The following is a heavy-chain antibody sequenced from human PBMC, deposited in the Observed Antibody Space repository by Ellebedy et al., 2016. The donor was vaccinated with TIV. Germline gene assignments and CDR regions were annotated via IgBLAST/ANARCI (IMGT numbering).Heavy chain of an antibody. CDR3: ARIKIWCSLDL. J-gene: IGHJ3*01. Sequence: GESLKISCAASEFTLRNYWMTWVRQAPGKGLEWVASIKEDGSETSYMDSLRGRFTISRDNAKNSVYLQMNSLRGEDTAVYYCARIKIWCSLDLWGQGTVVTVSS. V-gene: IGHV3-7*01. CDR1: EFTLRNYW. CDR2: IKEDGSET. D-gene: IGHD2-8*01.